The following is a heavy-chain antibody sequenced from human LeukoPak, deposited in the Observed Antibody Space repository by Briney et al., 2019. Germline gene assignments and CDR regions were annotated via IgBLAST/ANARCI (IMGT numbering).Heavy chain of an antibody. CDR2: ISSSSSYT. CDR1: GFTFSDYY. J-gene: IGHJ4*02. D-gene: IGHD6-19*01. Sequence: GGSLRLSCAASGFTFSDYYMSWIRQAPGKGLEWVSYISSSSSYTNYADSVKGRFTISRDNAKNSLYLQMNSLRAEDTAVYYCARALAVAGPFDYWGQGTLVTVSP. CDR3: ARALAVAGPFDY. V-gene: IGHV3-11*06.